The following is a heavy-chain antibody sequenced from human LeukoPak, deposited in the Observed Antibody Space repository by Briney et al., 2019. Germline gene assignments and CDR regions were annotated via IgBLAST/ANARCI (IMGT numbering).Heavy chain of an antibody. V-gene: IGHV4-39*01. J-gene: IGHJ4*02. D-gene: IGHD2-15*01. CDR2: IYYSGST. CDR3: ARYCSGGSCYLDY. Sequence: PSETLSLTCAVSGGSISSSSYNWGWIRQPPGKGLEWFGSIYYSGSTYYNPSLKIRVTISVDTSKNQFSLKLSSVTAADTAVYYCARYCSGGSCYLDYWGQGTLVTVSS. CDR1: GGSISSSSYN.